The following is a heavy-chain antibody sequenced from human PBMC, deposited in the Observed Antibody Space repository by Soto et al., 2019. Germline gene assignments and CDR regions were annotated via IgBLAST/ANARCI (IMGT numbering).Heavy chain of an antibody. CDR2: IHENGHFN. CDR1: GFSFSSYS. V-gene: IGHV3-7*03. J-gene: IGHJ4*02. Sequence: PGGSLRLSCAASGFSFSSYSMSWIRQAPGKGLEWLAHIHENGHFNFYVDSVKGRFTISRDDALNSLYLQMNSLRAEDTAMYYCARDGGVPIDCRFDYWGQGTLVTVSS. CDR3: ARDGGVPIDCRFDY. D-gene: IGHD3-3*01.